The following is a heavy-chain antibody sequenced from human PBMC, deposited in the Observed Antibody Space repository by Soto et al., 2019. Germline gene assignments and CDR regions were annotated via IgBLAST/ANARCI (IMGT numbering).Heavy chain of an antibody. CDR1: RGRMSIGEYY. Sequence: TSAVCRGRMSIGEYYVRLIRQPPGKGLEWIGYIFYSGGTSYNPSLKSRLTMSVDTSKNQFSLKLSSVTAVDTAVYYCARGGNYYASRTYYGLDVWGQGTTVTVSS. CDR3: ARGGNYYASRTYYGLDV. J-gene: IGHJ6*02. D-gene: IGHD3-22*01. V-gene: IGHV4-30-4*01. CDR2: IFYSGGT.